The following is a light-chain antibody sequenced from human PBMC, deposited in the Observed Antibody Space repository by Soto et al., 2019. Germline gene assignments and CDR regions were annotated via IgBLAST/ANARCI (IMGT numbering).Light chain of an antibody. CDR2: WAS. J-gene: IGKJ4*01. V-gene: IGKV4-1*01. CDR3: QQYFDVPFT. Sequence: DMVLTHSPDSLAVSLGERATMNCKCSRSVLYKSNNKNHLAWYQQKPGQPPQLIICWASTRESGVPERFSGSGSGTDFTLTISSLEAEDVAFYWCQQYFDVPFTFGGGTKVDIK. CDR1: RSVLYKSNNKNH.